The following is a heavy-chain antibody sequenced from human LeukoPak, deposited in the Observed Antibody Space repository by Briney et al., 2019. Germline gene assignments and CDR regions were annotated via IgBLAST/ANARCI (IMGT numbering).Heavy chain of an antibody. Sequence: GGSLRLSCAASGFTFSSYEMNWVRQAPGKGLEWVSYISSSGSTIYYADSVKGRFTISRDNAKNSLYLQMNSLRAEDTAVYYCAREPIYCSGGSCYRWFDHWGQGTLVTVSS. V-gene: IGHV3-48*03. CDR1: GFTFSSYE. D-gene: IGHD2-15*01. CDR2: ISSSGSTI. CDR3: AREPIYCSGGSCYRWFDH. J-gene: IGHJ5*02.